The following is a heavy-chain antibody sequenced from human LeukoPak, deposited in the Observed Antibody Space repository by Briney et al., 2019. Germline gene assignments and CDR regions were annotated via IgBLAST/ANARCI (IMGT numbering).Heavy chain of an antibody. Sequence: SETLSLTCTVSGGSVSTYYWSWIRQPPGKGLEWIGYIYYSGSTNYNPSLKSRITISVDTSRNQFSLSLSSVTAADTAVYYCARGTVQMGMGERYFDNWGQGTLVTVSP. CDR2: IYYSGST. CDR3: ARGTVQMGMGERYFDN. CDR1: GGSVSTYY. J-gene: IGHJ4*02. D-gene: IGHD1-1*01. V-gene: IGHV4-59*02.